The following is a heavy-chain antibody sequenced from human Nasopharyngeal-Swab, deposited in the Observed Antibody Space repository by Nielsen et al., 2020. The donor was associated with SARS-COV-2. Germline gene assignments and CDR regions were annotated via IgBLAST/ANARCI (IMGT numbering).Heavy chain of an antibody. J-gene: IGHJ4*02. CDR2: INHSGST. CDR3: ARGALIQLRYYFDY. CDR1: GWSFSGYY. D-gene: IGHD5-18*01. V-gene: IGHV4-34*01. Sequence: GSLRLSCAVYGWSFSGYYWSWIRQPPGKGLEWIGEINHSGSTNYNPSLKSRVTISVDTSKNQFSLKLSSVTAADTAVYYCARGALIQLRYYFDYWGQGTLVTVSS.